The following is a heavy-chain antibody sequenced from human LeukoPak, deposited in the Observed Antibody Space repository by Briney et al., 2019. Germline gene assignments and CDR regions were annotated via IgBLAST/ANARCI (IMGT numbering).Heavy chain of an antibody. V-gene: IGHV3-7*01. CDR2: INQAGTGK. CDR1: GFTFSSQW. D-gene: IGHD2-15*01. CDR3: AKGYCSGHICYSLLEN. Sequence: PGGSLRLSCAASGFTFSSQWMSWVRQAPGKGLEWVAIINQAGTGKYYVDSVKGRFTISRDNAENSLYLQMNSLRAEDTAVYYCAKGYCSGHICYSLLENWGQGTLVTVSS. J-gene: IGHJ4*02.